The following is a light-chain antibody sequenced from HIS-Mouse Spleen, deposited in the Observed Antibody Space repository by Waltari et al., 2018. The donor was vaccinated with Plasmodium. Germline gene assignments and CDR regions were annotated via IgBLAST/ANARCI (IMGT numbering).Light chain of an antibody. CDR3: QQYNNWSFT. J-gene: IGKJ3*01. CDR1: PRVSSN. CDR2: GAS. Sequence: ELVMKQSPASLSVSPAARATRPCRASPRVSSNLAWDQQKPGQAPRLLIYGASTRATGIPARFSGSGSGTEFTLTISSLQSEDFAVYYCQQYNNWSFTFGPGTKVDIK. V-gene: IGKV3-15*01.